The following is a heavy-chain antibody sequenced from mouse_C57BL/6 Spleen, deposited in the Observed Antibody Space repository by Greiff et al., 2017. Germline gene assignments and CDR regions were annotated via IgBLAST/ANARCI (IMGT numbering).Heavy chain of an antibody. V-gene: IGHV1-82*01. CDR3: AREEEYYGSSYFAY. CDR1: GYAFSSSW. Sequence: VQLQQSGPELVKPGASVKISCKASGYAFSSSWMNWVKQRPGKGLEWIGRIYPGDGDTNYNGKFKGKATLTADKSSSTAYMQLSSLTSEDSAVYFCAREEEYYGSSYFAYWGQGTLVTVSA. J-gene: IGHJ3*01. D-gene: IGHD1-1*01. CDR2: IYPGDGDT.